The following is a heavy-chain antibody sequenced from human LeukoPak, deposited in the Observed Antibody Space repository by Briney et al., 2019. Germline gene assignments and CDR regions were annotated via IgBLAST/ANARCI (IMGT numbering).Heavy chain of an antibody. CDR1: GFAFSSYA. V-gene: IGHV3-21*01. Sequence: NPGGSLRLSCAASGFAFSSYAMNWVRQAPGKGLEWVSSISSSSNYIQYADSLNGRVAISRDNAKSSLYLQMNSLRAEDTAVYYCARDLTISGVLITGYMDVWGKGTTVTVSS. J-gene: IGHJ6*03. D-gene: IGHD3-3*01. CDR2: ISSSSNYI. CDR3: ARDLTISGVLITGYMDV.